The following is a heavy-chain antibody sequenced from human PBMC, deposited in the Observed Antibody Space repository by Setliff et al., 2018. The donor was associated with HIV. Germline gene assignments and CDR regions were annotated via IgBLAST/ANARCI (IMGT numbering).Heavy chain of an antibody. CDR1: EYRFTNYW. D-gene: IGHD3-22*01. Sequence: GESLKISCKGSEYRFTNYWTGWVRQMPGKGLEWLGNIYPADSDTRYSPSFQGQITISADKSISTAYLQWSSLKSSDTAMYYCARFVHSSGWYSSSYYYYMDVWGKGTTVTVSS. J-gene: IGHJ6*03. CDR2: IYPADSDT. V-gene: IGHV5-51*06. CDR3: ARFVHSSGWYSSSYYYYMDV.